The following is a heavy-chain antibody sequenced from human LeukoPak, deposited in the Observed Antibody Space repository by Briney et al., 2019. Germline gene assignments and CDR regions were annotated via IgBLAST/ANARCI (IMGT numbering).Heavy chain of an antibody. J-gene: IGHJ6*02. Sequence: ASVKVSCKASGYTFTSYGISWVRQAPGQGLEWMGWISAYNGNTNYAQKLQGRVTMTTDTSTSTAYMELRSLRSDDTAVYYCARGGPTPTGWFGELLPNFNDPYGMDVWDQGTTVTVSS. CDR1: GYTFTSYG. CDR3: ARGGPTPTGWFGELLPNFNDPYGMDV. D-gene: IGHD3-10*01. CDR2: ISAYNGNT. V-gene: IGHV1-18*01.